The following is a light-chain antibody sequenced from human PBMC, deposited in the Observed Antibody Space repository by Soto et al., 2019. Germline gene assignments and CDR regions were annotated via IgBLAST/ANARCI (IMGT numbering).Light chain of an antibody. V-gene: IGKV4-1*01. CDR2: WAS. CDR3: WQFYSPPLFS. J-gene: IGKJ2*01. CDR1: QAVFPDSSGRHL. Sequence: DIVMTQSPDSLAVSLGERASITCRSSQAVFPDSSGRHLLAWYQQKPGQPPKLLIYWASTRESGGPDGFSGSGAGRDFTLTVCSRPTDDSAGCDCWQFYSPPLFSVGEGTELEI.